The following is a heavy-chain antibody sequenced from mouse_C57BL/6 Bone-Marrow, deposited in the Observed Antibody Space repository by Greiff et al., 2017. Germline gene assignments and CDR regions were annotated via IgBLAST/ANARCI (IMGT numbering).Heavy chain of an antibody. V-gene: IGHV5-4*03. CDR2: ISDGGSYT. J-gene: IGHJ2*01. CDR3: ARDLLCYYGFDY. CDR1: GFTFSSYA. Sequence: DVMLVESGGGLVKPGGSLKLSCAASGFTFSSYAMSWVRQTPEKRLEWVATISDGGSYTAYPDNVKGRFTISRDNAKNNLYLQMSHLKSEDTAMYYCARDLLCYYGFDYWGQGTTLTVSS. D-gene: IGHD1-1*01.